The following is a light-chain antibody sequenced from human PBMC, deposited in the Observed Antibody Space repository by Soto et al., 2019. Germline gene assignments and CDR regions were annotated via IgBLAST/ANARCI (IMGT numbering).Light chain of an antibody. CDR1: SSDVGGYNY. V-gene: IGLV2-14*01. CDR3: SSYGSTSTRYV. J-gene: IGLJ1*01. Sequence: QSALTQPASVSGSPGQSITISCTGTSSDVGGYNYVSWYQQHPGKAPKLMIYEVSNRPSGVSNRFSGSKSGNTASLTSSGRQAEDESDYFCSSYGSTSTRYVFGTGSKLTVL. CDR2: EVS.